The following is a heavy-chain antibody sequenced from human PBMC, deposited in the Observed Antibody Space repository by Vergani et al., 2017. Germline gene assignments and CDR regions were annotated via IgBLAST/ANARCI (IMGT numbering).Heavy chain of an antibody. CDR1: GFSFNRYW. Sequence: EVQLVESGGGLVPPGRSLRLSCAASGFSFNRYWMHWVRQVPGKGLLWVSRIKSDGSITAYADSVKGRFTISRDNAQNTLYLQMNSLRVEDTGVYYCARARCIETCYMSNWLDSWGQGTLVTVSS. J-gene: IGHJ5*01. V-gene: IGHV3-74*03. CDR2: IKSDGSIT. D-gene: IGHD3-9*01. CDR3: ARARCIETCYMSNWLDS.